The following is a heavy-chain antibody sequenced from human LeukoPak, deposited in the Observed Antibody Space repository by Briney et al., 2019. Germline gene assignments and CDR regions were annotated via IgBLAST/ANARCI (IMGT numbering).Heavy chain of an antibody. CDR2: ISSSSSYI. J-gene: IGHJ3*02. V-gene: IGHV3-21*01. CDR3: AKDDYSNYSPEAFDI. CDR1: EFTFSSYS. Sequence: GGSLRLSCAASEFTFSSYSMNWVRQAPGKGLEWVSSISSSSSYIYYADSVKGRFTISRDNAKNTLYLQMNSLRAEDTAVYYCAKDDYSNYSPEAFDIWGQGTMVTVSS. D-gene: IGHD4-11*01.